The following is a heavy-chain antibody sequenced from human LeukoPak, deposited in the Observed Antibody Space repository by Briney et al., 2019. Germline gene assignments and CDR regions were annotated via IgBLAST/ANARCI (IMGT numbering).Heavy chain of an antibody. D-gene: IGHD5-12*01. J-gene: IGHJ4*02. CDR2: IYYSGST. CDR3: ARHGGCSGYDYRFDY. Sequence: SETLSLTCTVSGGSISSYYWSWIRQPPGKGLEWIGYIYYSGSTNYNPSLKSRVTISVDTSKNQFSLKLSSVTAADTAVYYCARHGGCSGYDYRFDYWGQGTLVTVSS. CDR1: GGSISSYY. V-gene: IGHV4-59*08.